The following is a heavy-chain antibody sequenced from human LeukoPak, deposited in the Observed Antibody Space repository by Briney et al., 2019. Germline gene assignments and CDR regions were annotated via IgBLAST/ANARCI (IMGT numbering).Heavy chain of an antibody. CDR3: ARTMTGGFFDF. Sequence: GGSLRLSCAASGFTFSGFWMHWVRQAPGKGLVWVSRIDGDGGSTTYADSVKGRLTIYRDNARNTLHLQMISLRAEDTAVYYCARTMTGGFFDFWGQGTLVTVSS. CDR1: GFTFSGFW. J-gene: IGHJ4*02. V-gene: IGHV3-74*03. CDR2: IDGDGGST. D-gene: IGHD3-16*01.